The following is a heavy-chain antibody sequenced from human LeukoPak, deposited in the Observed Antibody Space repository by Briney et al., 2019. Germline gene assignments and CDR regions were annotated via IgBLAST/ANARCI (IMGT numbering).Heavy chain of an antibody. J-gene: IGHJ4*02. CDR2: IYYSGST. CDR3: ATLGYCSGGSCRYFDY. Sequence: PSETLSLTCTVSGGSISSSRYYWGWISQPPGKGLEWIGSIYYSGSTYYNPSLKSRITISVDTSKNQFSLKLSSVTAADTAVYYCATLGYCSGGSCRYFDYWGQGTLVTVSS. CDR1: GGSISSSRYY. D-gene: IGHD2-15*01. V-gene: IGHV4-39*01.